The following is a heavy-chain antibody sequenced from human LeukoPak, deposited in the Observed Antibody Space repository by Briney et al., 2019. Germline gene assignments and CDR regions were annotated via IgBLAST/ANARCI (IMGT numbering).Heavy chain of an antibody. D-gene: IGHD2-15*01. Sequence: SETLSLTCTVSGGSISSSDYYWGWIRQPPGKGLEWIGSIYFSGGTYYNPSLKSRVTISVDTSKNQFSLQLSSVTAADTAVYYCARRSCSGGICYYFDYWGQGTLVTVSS. V-gene: IGHV4-39*01. CDR1: GGSISSSDYY. J-gene: IGHJ4*02. CDR3: ARRSCSGGICYYFDY. CDR2: IYFSGGT.